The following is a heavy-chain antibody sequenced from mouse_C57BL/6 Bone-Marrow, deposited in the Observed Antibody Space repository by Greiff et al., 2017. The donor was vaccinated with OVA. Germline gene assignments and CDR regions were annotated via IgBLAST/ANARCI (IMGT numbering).Heavy chain of an antibody. CDR3: ARLPYGYFDV. CDR2: IYPRSGNT. J-gene: IGHJ1*03. V-gene: IGHV1-81*01. Sequence: VQLQESGAELAKPGASVKLSCKASGYTFTSYGMSWVKQRPGQGLEWIGEIYPRSGNTYYNEKFKGKATLTADKSSSTAYMKLRSLTSEDSAVYCCARLPYGYFDVWGRGTTVTVSA. CDR1: GYTFTSYG.